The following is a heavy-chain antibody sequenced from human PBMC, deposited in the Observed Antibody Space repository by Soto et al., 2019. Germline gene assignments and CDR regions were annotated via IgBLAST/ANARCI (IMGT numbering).Heavy chain of an antibody. Sequence: RASVKVSCKASGYTFTTYGIHWVRQAPGQGLEWMGWISGYNGNTNYAQKFQGRVTMTTDTSTTTAYMDLRSLRSDDTAVYYCAKAHIPGYSSSCGFDYWGQGTLVTVSS. J-gene: IGHJ4*02. CDR3: AKAHIPGYSSSCGFDY. CDR2: ISGYNGNT. D-gene: IGHD6-13*01. V-gene: IGHV1-18*01. CDR1: GYTFTTYG.